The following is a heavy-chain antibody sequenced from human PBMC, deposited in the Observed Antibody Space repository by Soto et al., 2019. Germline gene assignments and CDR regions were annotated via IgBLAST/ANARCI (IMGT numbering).Heavy chain of an antibody. CDR1: GFTFSIYA. CDR2: ISGSGGST. CDR3: AKQDRTVTTDFDY. V-gene: IGHV3-23*01. D-gene: IGHD4-17*01. Sequence: EVQLLESGGGLVQPGGSLRLSCAASGFTFSIYALSWVRQAPGKGLKWVSAISGSGGSTDYADSVKGLFTISRDNSKNTLYLLLNSLRGEDTAVYYCAKQDRTVTTDFDYWGQGTLVTVSS. J-gene: IGHJ4*02.